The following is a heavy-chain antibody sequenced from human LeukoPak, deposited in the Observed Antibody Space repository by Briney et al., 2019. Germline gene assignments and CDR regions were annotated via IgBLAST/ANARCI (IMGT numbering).Heavy chain of an antibody. Sequence: PSETLSLTCTVSGGSISSYYWSWIRQPPGKGLEWIGYIYYSGSTNYNPSLKSRVTISVDTFKNQFSLKLSSVTAADTAVYYCARRYYYDSSGYYENAFDIWGQGTMVTVSS. J-gene: IGHJ3*02. V-gene: IGHV4-59*08. CDR2: IYYSGST. D-gene: IGHD3-22*01. CDR3: ARRYYYDSSGYYENAFDI. CDR1: GGSISSYY.